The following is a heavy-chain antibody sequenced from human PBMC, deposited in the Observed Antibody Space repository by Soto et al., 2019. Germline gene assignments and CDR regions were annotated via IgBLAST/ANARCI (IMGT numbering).Heavy chain of an antibody. CDR3: ARGPSHPDYYYYYGMDV. CDR2: IYYSGST. V-gene: IGHV4-31*03. Sequence: SETLSLTCTVSGGSISSGGYYWSWIRQHPGKGLEWIGYIYYSGSTYYNPSLKSRVTISVDTSKNQFSPKLSSVTAADTAVYYCARGPSHPDYYYYYGMDVWGQGTTVTVSS. J-gene: IGHJ6*02. CDR1: GGSISSGGYY.